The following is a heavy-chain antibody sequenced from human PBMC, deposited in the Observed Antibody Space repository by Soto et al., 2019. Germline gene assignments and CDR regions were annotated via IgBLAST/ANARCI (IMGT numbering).Heavy chain of an antibody. CDR1: GYTFTGYY. D-gene: IGHD4-17*01. CDR2: INPNSGGT. Sequence: QVQLVQSGAEVKKPGASVKVSCKASGYTFTGYYMHWVRQAPGQGLEWMGWINPNSGGTNYAQKFQGWVTMTRDTSISTAYMELSRLRSDDTAVYYCASQYDYGDYGGAFDIWGQGTMVTVSS. V-gene: IGHV1-2*04. CDR3: ASQYDYGDYGGAFDI. J-gene: IGHJ3*02.